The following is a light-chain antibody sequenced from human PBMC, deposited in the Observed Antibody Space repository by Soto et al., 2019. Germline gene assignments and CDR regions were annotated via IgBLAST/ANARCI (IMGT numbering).Light chain of an antibody. J-gene: IGLJ3*02. CDR3: SSYTSSNTLV. Sequence: QSALTQPASVSGSPGQSITFSCTGTSSDVGGYNFVSWYQQHPGKAPKLMIYEVNKRPSGFSNRFSGSKSANTASLTISGLQAEDEADYYCSSYTSSNTLVFGGGTKLTVL. CDR2: EVN. V-gene: IGLV2-14*01. CDR1: SSDVGGYNF.